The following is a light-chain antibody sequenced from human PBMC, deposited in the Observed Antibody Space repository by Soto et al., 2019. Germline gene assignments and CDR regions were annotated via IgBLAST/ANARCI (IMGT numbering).Light chain of an antibody. J-gene: IGLJ2*01. V-gene: IGLV1-51*01. CDR1: KSNIGNNY. CDR2: DNS. Sequence: QSVLTQPPSVSAAPGQKVTISCSGSKSNIGNNYVSWYQQLPGTAPKLLIYDNSKRPTGIPDRFSGSKSGTSATLGITGLQTGDEADYYCGAWDDSLSAVFCGGTQLTVL. CDR3: GAWDDSLSAV.